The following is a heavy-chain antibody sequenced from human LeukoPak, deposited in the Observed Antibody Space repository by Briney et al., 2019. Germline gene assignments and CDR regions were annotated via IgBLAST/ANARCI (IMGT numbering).Heavy chain of an antibody. V-gene: IGHV3-21*01. Sequence: GGSLRLSCAASGFTFSGYTMNWVRQAPGKGLEWVSSIDNDGSYIYYADSVKGRFTLSRDNAENSVHLQMISLRAEDTAVYYCATKYSAGWLFDYWGQGTLVTVSS. CDR3: ATKYSAGWLFDY. J-gene: IGHJ4*02. CDR2: IDNDGSYI. D-gene: IGHD5-12*01. CDR1: GFTFSGYT.